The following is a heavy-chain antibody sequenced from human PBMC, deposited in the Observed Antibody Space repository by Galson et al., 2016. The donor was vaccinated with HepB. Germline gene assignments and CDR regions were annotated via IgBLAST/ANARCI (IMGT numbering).Heavy chain of an antibody. V-gene: IGHV3-23*01. Sequence: SLRLSRAASGFTFSNYAMTWVRQAPGKGLEWVSGISGSGGITFYADSVKGRFTISRDNSKITLYLQMNSPRAEDTAVYYCAKDRKSGGYCSSVICHNWFDPCVQGTLVTVSA. D-gene: IGHD2-2*01. CDR1: GFTFSNYA. CDR2: ISGSGGIT. CDR3: AKDRKSGGYCSSVICHNWFDP. J-gene: IGHJ5*02.